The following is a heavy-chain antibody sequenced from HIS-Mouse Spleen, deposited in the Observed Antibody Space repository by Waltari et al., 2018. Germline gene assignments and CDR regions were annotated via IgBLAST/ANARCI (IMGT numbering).Heavy chain of an antibody. CDR2: IYHSGST. Sequence: QVQLQESGPGLVKPSETLSLTCTVSGYSIRSGYYWGWIRQPPGKGLAWIGSIYHSGSTYYNPSLKSRVTISVDTSKNQFSLKLSSVTAADTAVYYCARVKTWGQGTLVTVSS. J-gene: IGHJ5*02. CDR1: GYSIRSGYY. V-gene: IGHV4-38-2*02. CDR3: ARVKT.